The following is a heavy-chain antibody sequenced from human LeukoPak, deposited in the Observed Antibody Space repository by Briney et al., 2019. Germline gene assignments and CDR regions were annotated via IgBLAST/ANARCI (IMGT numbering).Heavy chain of an antibody. CDR2: INPNSGGK. CDR3: ARHPPRIASSGDDAFDI. Sequence: ASVKVSCKASGGTLSSYAINWVRQAPGQGLEWVGWINPNSGGKVFAQKFQGRLTLTRDTSISAVYLDLTRLTSDDTAVYYCARHPPRIASSGDDAFDIWGQGTMVTVSS. V-gene: IGHV1-2*02. J-gene: IGHJ3*02. CDR1: GGTLSSYA. D-gene: IGHD6-13*01.